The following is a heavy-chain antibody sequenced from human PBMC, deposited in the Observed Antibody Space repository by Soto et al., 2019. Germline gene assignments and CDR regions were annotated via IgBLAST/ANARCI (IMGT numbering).Heavy chain of an antibody. CDR1: GGTFSSYT. CDR2: IIPILGIA. D-gene: IGHD1-7*01. CDR3: ARDSDWNYPFDY. J-gene: IGHJ4*02. V-gene: IGHV1-69*08. Sequence: QVQLVQSGAEVKKPGSSVKVSCKASGGTFSSYTISWVRQAPGQGLEWMGRIIPILGIANYAQKFQGRVTITADKSTSTADMDLSSLRSEDTAVYYCARDSDWNYPFDYWGQGTLVTVSS.